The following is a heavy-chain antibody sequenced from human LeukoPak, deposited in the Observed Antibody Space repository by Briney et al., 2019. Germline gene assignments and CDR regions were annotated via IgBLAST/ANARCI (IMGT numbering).Heavy chain of an antibody. CDR2: ISAYNGNT. V-gene: IGHV1-18*01. D-gene: IGHD6-13*01. CDR3: ARGGQQLK. J-gene: IGHJ4*02. Sequence: GASVKASCKPSRYTFTSYGISSVRQAPGQRLEWMGWISAYNGNTNYGQKLQGRVTMNTDTSTSTAYMELRRLRCDDTAVYYCARGGQQLKWGEGTLVTVS. CDR1: RYTFTSYG.